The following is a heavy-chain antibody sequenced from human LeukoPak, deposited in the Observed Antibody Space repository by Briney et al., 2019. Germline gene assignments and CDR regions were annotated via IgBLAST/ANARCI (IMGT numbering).Heavy chain of an antibody. D-gene: IGHD1-1*01. CDR1: GFTFACYS. V-gene: IGHV3-21*01. Sequence: GGSLRLSCAASGFTFACYSMNWVRQAPGKGLEWVSSISGDSTYIYNAGSVKGRFTISRDNAQASLYLQMISLRADDTAVYYCARVSGRLERQSDLDYWGQGTLVIVSS. J-gene: IGHJ4*02. CDR2: ISGDSTYI. CDR3: ARVSGRLERQSDLDY.